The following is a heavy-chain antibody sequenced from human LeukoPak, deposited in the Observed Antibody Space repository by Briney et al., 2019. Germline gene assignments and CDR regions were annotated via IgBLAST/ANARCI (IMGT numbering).Heavy chain of an antibody. V-gene: IGHV4-59*12. CDR3: ARGPGIPDY. J-gene: IGHJ4*02. CDR1: GGSIRSYY. CDR2: VYYSGST. Sequence: PSETLSLTCTVSGGSIRSYYWNWIRQPPGKGLEWIGYVYYSGSTNYNPSLKSRVTISVDTSKNQFSLKLSSVTAADTAVYYCARGPGIPDYWAREPWSPSPQ. D-gene: IGHD2-21*01.